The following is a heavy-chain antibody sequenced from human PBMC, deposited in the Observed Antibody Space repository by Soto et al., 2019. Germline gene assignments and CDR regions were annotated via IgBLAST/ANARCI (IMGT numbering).Heavy chain of an antibody. CDR1: GGTFSDSA. V-gene: IGHV1-69*06. D-gene: IGHD3-10*02. J-gene: IGHJ5*02. CDR3: GRDQSGTGYYVDWFDP. Sequence: PSVKVSCKTSGGTFSDSAINWLRQTPGQGLEWMGGLVPMFRTANYAPNLQGRVSITADTVATTVNMELTSLTSEDTAVYYCGRDQSGTGYYVDWFDPWGQGTLVTVS. CDR2: LVPMFRTA.